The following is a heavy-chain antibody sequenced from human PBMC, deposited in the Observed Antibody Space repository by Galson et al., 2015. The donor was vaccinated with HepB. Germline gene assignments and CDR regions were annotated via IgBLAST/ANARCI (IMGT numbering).Heavy chain of an antibody. Sequence: SVKVSCKASGGTFSSYAISWVRQAPGQGLEWMGGIIPIFGTANYAQKFQGRVTITADESTSTAYMELSSLRSEDTAVYYCARGPLFGVVISTILFYWGQGTLVTVSS. CDR1: GGTFSSYA. V-gene: IGHV1-69*13. CDR2: IIPIFGTA. CDR3: ARGPLFGVVISTILFY. J-gene: IGHJ4*02. D-gene: IGHD3-3*01.